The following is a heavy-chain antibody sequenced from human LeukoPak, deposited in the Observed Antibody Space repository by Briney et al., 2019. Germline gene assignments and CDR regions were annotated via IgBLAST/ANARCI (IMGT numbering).Heavy chain of an antibody. J-gene: IGHJ2*01. Sequence: GASVTVSCKASGYTFTSYDINWVRQATGQGLDWMGWMNPNSGNTGYAQNFQGRVTMTRNTSISTAYMELSSLRSEDTAVYYCARGRVLRYFDWLSNYWYFDLWGRGTLVTVSS. V-gene: IGHV1-8*01. CDR3: ARGRVLRYFDWLSNYWYFDL. CDR2: MNPNSGNT. D-gene: IGHD3-9*01. CDR1: GYTFTSYD.